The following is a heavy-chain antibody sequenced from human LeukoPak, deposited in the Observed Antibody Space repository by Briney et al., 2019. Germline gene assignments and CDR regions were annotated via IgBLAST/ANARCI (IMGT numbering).Heavy chain of an antibody. Sequence: GGSLRLSCAASGFTFSSYSMNWVRQAPGKGLEWVSSISSSSSYIYYADSVKGRFTISRDNAKNSLYLQMNSLRAEDTAVYYCAGGSYYYDSSGYYAPSYYYGMDVWGQGTTVTVSS. J-gene: IGHJ6*02. V-gene: IGHV3-21*01. CDR2: ISSSSSYI. CDR1: GFTFSSYS. CDR3: AGGSYYYDSSGYYAPSYYYGMDV. D-gene: IGHD3-22*01.